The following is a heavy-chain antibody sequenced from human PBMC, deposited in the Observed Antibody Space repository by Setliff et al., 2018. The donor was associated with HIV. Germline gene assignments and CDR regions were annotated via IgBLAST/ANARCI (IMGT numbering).Heavy chain of an antibody. CDR3: ARGPYTSSWYVSVYWFDP. D-gene: IGHD6-13*01. V-gene: IGHV4-59*11. CDR2: IYYSGST. Sequence: LSLTCTVSGGSISSHYWSWIRQPPGKGLEWIGYIYYSGSTNYNPSLKSRVTISVDTSKNQFSLKLSSVTAADTAVYYCARGPYTSSWYVSVYWFDPWGQGTLVTVSS. CDR1: GGSISSHY. J-gene: IGHJ5*02.